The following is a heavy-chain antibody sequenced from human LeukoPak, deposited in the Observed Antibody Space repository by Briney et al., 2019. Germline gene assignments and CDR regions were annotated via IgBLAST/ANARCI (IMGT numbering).Heavy chain of an antibody. Sequence: GGSLRLSCAASGFSFSTYAMSWVRQAPGKGLEWVSGISGSADSTHYADSVKGRFTISRDNSKNTLYVQMNSLRAEDTAVYYCARAPRMVYFDYWGQGTLVTVSS. CDR1: GFSFSTYA. V-gene: IGHV3-23*01. J-gene: IGHJ4*02. CDR2: ISGSADST. D-gene: IGHD2-15*01. CDR3: ARAPRMVYFDY.